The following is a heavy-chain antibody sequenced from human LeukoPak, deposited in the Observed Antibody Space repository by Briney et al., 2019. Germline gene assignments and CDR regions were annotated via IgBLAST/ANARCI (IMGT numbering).Heavy chain of an antibody. Sequence: SETLSLTCAVYGGSFSGYYWSWIRQPPGKGLEWIGEINHSGSTNYNPSLKSRVTISVDTSKNQFSLKLSSVTAADTAVYYCARDLSGSYDYWGQGTLVTVSS. CDR2: INHSGST. V-gene: IGHV4-34*01. CDR1: GGSFSGYY. J-gene: IGHJ4*02. CDR3: ARDLSGSYDY. D-gene: IGHD1-26*01.